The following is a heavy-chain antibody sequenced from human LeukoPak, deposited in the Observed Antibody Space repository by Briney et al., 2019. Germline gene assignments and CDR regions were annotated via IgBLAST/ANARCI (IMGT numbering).Heavy chain of an antibody. Sequence: SETLSLTCTVSGGSVSNSGYYWCWIRQHPGKGLEWIGNIYYNGSTYYNPSLKSRLSISVDTSKNQFSLKLSSVTAADTAVYYCARDRHITIFGVVPHRWFNPWGQGTLVTVSS. CDR3: ARDRHITIFGVVPHRWFNP. CDR1: GGSVSNSGYY. D-gene: IGHD3-3*01. V-gene: IGHV4-31*03. CDR2: IYYNGST. J-gene: IGHJ5*02.